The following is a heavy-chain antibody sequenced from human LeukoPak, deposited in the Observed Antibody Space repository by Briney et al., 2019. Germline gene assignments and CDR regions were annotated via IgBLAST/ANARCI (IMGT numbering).Heavy chain of an antibody. CDR2: INPSGGST. CDR1: GYTFTSYY. CDR3: ASEKDDFWSGSSADWYFDL. J-gene: IGHJ2*01. Sequence: ASVKVSCKASGYTFTSYYMHWVRQAPGQGLEWMGTINPSGGSTSYAQKFQGRVTMTRDMSTSTVYMELSSLRSEDTAVYYCASEKDDFWSGSSADWYFDLWGRGTLVTVSS. D-gene: IGHD3-3*01. V-gene: IGHV1-46*01.